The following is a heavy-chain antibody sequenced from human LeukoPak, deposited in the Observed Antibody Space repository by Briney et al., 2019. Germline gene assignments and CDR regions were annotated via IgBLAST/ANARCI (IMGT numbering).Heavy chain of an antibody. D-gene: IGHD2-2*01. CDR1: GGSFSSDGYS. CDR3: ARAPTTYCLSTSCQPYFDY. V-gene: IGHV4-61*08. Sequence: PSETLSLTCAVSGGSFSSDGYSWNWIRQPPGKGLEWIGRIYTGGSTNYNPSLKSRVTMSVETSKNQFSLKLSSVTAADTAVYYCARAPTTYCLSTSCQPYFDYWGQGTLVTVSS. CDR2: IYTGGST. J-gene: IGHJ4*02.